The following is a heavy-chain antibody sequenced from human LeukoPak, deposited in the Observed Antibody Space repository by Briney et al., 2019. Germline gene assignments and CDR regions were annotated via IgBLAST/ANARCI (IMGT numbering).Heavy chain of an antibody. D-gene: IGHD1-7*01. CDR1: GGSSSGYY. V-gene: IGHV4-34*01. J-gene: IGHJ5*02. Sequence: SETLSLTCAVYGGSSSGYYWSWIRQPPGKGLEWIGEINHSGSTNYNPSLKSRVTISVDTSKNQFSLKLSSVTAADTAVYYCARGRTFYNWNYLALYWFDPWGQGTLVTVSS. CDR3: ARGRTFYNWNYLALYWFDP. CDR2: INHSGST.